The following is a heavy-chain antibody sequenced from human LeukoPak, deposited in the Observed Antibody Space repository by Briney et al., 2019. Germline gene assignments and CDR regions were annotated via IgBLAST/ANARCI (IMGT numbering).Heavy chain of an antibody. Sequence: GGSLRLSCAASGFTFSDYWMSWMRQAPGKGLEWVANIKYDGDEEYYVDSVRGRFTISRDNAKNSLYLQLNSLRVEDTAVYYCKSGGAAPGSFDNWGQGTLVTVSP. CDR3: KSGGAAPGSFDN. CDR2: IKYDGDEE. V-gene: IGHV3-7*01. CDR1: GFTFSDYW. D-gene: IGHD6-13*01. J-gene: IGHJ4*02.